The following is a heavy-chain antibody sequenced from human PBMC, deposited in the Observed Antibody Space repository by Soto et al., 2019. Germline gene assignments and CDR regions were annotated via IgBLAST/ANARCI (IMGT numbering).Heavy chain of an antibody. V-gene: IGHV4-34*01. CDR2: INYSGST. D-gene: IGHD2-15*01. J-gene: IGHJ5*02. Sequence: QVQLQQWGAGLLKPSETLSLTCAVFGGSFSSYYWSWIRQPPGKGLEWIGEINYSGSTNYNPSLKSRVIISVDVSKNQFSRKLSSVTAADTAVYYCASRPDRGNWFDPWGQGTLVSVSS. CDR1: GGSFSSYY. CDR3: ASRPDRGNWFDP.